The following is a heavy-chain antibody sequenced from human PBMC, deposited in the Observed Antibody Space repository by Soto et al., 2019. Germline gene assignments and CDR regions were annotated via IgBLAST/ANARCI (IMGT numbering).Heavy chain of an antibody. CDR2: INPNNGNT. D-gene: IGHD2-21*02. V-gene: IGHV1-18*04. CDR3: ARVTDFRRWFDP. Sequence: ASVKVSCKSSGYTFTGYDMHWVRQAPGQGLEWMGWINPNNGNTNYAQKLQGRVTMTTDTSTSTAYMELRSLRSDDTAVYYCARVTDFRRWFDPWGQGTLVTVSS. J-gene: IGHJ5*02. CDR1: GYTFTGYD.